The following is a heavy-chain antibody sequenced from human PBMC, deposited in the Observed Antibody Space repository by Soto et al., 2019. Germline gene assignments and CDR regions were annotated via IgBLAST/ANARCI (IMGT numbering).Heavy chain of an antibody. V-gene: IGHV3-23*01. J-gene: IGHJ4*02. CDR1: GFTFSKNA. D-gene: IGHD6-6*01. CDR2: ISGSADDI. Sequence: GSLRLSCAASGFTFSKNAMSWVRQAPGKGLEWVSTISGSADDIYYADSVKGRFTISTDSSKNTPFLQMNSLRADDTAVYYCTKRRSGSSSMGYLDYWGQGTLVTVSS. CDR3: TKRRSGSSSMGYLDY.